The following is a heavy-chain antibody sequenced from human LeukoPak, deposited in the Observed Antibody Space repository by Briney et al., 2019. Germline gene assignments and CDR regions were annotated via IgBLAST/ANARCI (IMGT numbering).Heavy chain of an antibody. CDR2: IYYSGSS. CDR1: GGSINNGGYY. J-gene: IGHJ4*02. CDR3: ARNRDGYNSFDY. V-gene: IGHV4-31*03. D-gene: IGHD5-24*01. Sequence: SETLSHTCTVSGGSINNGGYYWSWIRQHPGKGLEWTGYIYYSGSSYYNPSLRSRVTISVDTSKNHFSLKLSSVTAADTAVYYCARNRDGYNSFDYWGQGTLVTVSS.